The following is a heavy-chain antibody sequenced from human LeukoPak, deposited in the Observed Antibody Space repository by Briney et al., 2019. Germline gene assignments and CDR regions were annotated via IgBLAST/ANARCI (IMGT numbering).Heavy chain of an antibody. J-gene: IGHJ4*02. Sequence: GGSLRLSCEASGFTFSTYWISWVRQAPGKGLEWVANISQDGSERHYVDSLRGRFTISRDNAKNSLFLQMSSLRAEDTAVYFCTRDLYYFDSHGYYASDHWGQGTLVTVSS. CDR1: GFTFSTYW. CDR2: ISQDGSER. D-gene: IGHD3-22*01. V-gene: IGHV3-7*01. CDR3: TRDLYYFDSHGYYASDH.